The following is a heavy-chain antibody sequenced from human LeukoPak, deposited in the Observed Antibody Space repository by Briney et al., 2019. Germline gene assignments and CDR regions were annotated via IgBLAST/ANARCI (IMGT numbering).Heavy chain of an antibody. Sequence: NKYYADSVKGRFTISRDNAKNTLYLQMNSLRAEDTAVYYCARAGYGSGSYYCYWGQGTLVTVSS. D-gene: IGHD3-10*01. V-gene: IGHV3-30*07. CDR3: ARAGYGSGSYYCY. CDR2: NK. J-gene: IGHJ4*02.